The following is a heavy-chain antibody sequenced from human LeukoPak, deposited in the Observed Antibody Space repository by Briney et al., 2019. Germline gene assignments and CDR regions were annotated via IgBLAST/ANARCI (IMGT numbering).Heavy chain of an antibody. CDR1: GFTFSNYG. Sequence: GGSQRLSCAASGFTFSNYGMHWVRQAPGKGLEWVAVIAYDGSNEYYAEFVKGRFTISRDNSKNTLYLQMYSLRAEDTAVYFCAKDQGIAVAGTDDAFDIWGQGTRVTVSS. CDR3: AKDQGIAVAGTDDAFDI. V-gene: IGHV3-30*18. J-gene: IGHJ3*02. CDR2: IAYDGSNE. D-gene: IGHD6-19*01.